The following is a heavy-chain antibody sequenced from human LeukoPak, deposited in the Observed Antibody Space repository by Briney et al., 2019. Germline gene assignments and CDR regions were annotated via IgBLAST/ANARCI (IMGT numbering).Heavy chain of an antibody. V-gene: IGHV4-31*03. Sequence: SETLSLTCSVSGGSIRSGGYYWSWIRQHPGKGLEWIGYIFYSGSTYYNPSLKSRVTISVDTSKNQFSLKLSSVTAADTAVYYCARAWLLRFWLSMDVWGQGTTVTVSS. CDR1: GGSIRSGGYY. CDR3: ARAWLLRFWLSMDV. CDR2: IFYSGST. D-gene: IGHD3-3*01. J-gene: IGHJ6*02.